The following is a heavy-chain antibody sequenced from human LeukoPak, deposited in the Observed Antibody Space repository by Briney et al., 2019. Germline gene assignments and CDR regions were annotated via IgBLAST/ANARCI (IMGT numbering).Heavy chain of an antibody. Sequence: SETLSLTCTVSGGSIRSYYWSWIRQPPGKGLEWIGYIYYSGSTNYNPSLKSRVSISVDTSKNQFSLKLSSVTAADTAVYYCARGRRTAVVTDFDYWGQGTLVTVSS. CDR3: ARGRRTAVVTDFDY. D-gene: IGHD2-21*02. J-gene: IGHJ4*02. V-gene: IGHV4-59*01. CDR1: GGSIRSYY. CDR2: IYYSGST.